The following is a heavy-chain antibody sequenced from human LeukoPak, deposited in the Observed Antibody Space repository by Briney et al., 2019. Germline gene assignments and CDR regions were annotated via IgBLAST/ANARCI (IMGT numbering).Heavy chain of an antibody. J-gene: IGHJ3*02. CDR3: ARERGSGSYYVGLRGAFDI. Sequence: GGSLRLSCAASGFTVSSNYMSWVRQAPGKGLEWVSVIYSGGSTYYADSVKGRFTISRDNSKNTLYLQMNSLRAEDTAVYYCARERGSGSYYVGLRGAFDIWGQGTMVTVSS. V-gene: IGHV3-66*01. CDR1: GFTVSSNY. CDR2: IYSGGST. D-gene: IGHD1-26*01.